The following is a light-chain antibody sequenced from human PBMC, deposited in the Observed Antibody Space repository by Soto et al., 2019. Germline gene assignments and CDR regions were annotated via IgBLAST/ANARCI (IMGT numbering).Light chain of an antibody. CDR1: QSISTW. Sequence: DIQLTQSPSTLSASVGDRVSITCRASQSISTWLAWYQQKPGKAPKLLIFDASSLESRVSSRFSGRGSGTQFTLSISSLQPDDFAPYYCQQDSTYPWTFGQGAKVEFK. CDR3: QQDSTYPWT. CDR2: DAS. J-gene: IGKJ1*01. V-gene: IGKV1-5*01.